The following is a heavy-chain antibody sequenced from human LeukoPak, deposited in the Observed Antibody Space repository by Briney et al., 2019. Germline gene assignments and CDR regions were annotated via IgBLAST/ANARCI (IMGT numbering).Heavy chain of an antibody. CDR2: ISGGGTT. CDR1: GFTFSSYA. V-gene: IGHV3-23*01. CDR3: AKYRANSGWDTFDI. Sequence: GGSLRLSCAASGFTFSSYAMSWARQAPGKGLEWVSAISGGGTTYYADSVKGRFTISRDKYKNTLYLQMDSLRAEDTAVYYCAKYRANSGWDTFDIWGQGTMVTDS. J-gene: IGHJ3*02. D-gene: IGHD6-19*01.